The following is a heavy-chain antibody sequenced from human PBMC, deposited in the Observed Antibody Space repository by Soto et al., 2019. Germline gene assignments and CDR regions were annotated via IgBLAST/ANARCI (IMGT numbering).Heavy chain of an antibody. V-gene: IGHV4-59*01. D-gene: IGHD5-12*01. Sequence: PSETPTLTCTVSGGSISSYYGSWIRQPPGKGLEWIGYIYYSGSTNYNPSLKSRVTISVDTSKNQFSLKLSSVTAADTAVYYCARALAIPVWFDPWGQGTLVTVS. J-gene: IGHJ5*02. CDR1: GGSISSYY. CDR3: ARALAIPVWFDP. CDR2: IYYSGST.